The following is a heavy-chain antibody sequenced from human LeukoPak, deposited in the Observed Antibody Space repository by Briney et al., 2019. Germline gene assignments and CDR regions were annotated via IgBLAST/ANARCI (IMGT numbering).Heavy chain of an antibody. CDR3: ARDHPMSY. CDR1: GFTFDDYA. V-gene: IGHV3-9*01. CDR2: ISWNSGSI. J-gene: IGHJ4*02. Sequence: GRSLRLSCAASGFTFDDYAMHWVRQAPGKGLEWVSGISWNSGSIGYADSVKGRFTISRDNAKNSLYLQMNSLRAEDTAVYYCARDHPMSYWGQGTLVTVSS.